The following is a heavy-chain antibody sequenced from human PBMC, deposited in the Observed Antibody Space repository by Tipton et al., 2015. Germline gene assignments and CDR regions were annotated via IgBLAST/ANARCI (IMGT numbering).Heavy chain of an antibody. CDR2: IYSGGST. J-gene: IGHJ6*02. V-gene: IGHV3-53*05. CDR3: AKTSGDYYDSSSYDMDV. Sequence: SLRLSCAASGFTVSSNYMTWVRQAPGKGLEWVSVIYSGGSTYYAESVKGRFTISRDNSENTLCLQMNSLRPEDTAVYYCAKTSGDYYDSSSYDMDVWGQGTTVTVSS. D-gene: IGHD3-22*01. CDR1: GFTVSSNY.